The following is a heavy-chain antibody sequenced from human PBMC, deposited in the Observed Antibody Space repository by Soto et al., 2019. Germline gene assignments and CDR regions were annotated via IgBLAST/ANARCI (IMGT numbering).Heavy chain of an antibody. D-gene: IGHD3-22*01. J-gene: IGHJ4*02. V-gene: IGHV1-46*01. CDR1: GYTFINFY. CDR2: INPNGGST. CDR3: ARAEDYDSSGYNFDY. Sequence: GASVKVSCKASGYTFINFYMHWVRQAPGQGLEWMGMINPNGGSTIYAQKFQGRVTVTRDTSTSTVYMELSSLTSEDTAVYYCARAEDYDSSGYNFDYWGQGTLVTVSS.